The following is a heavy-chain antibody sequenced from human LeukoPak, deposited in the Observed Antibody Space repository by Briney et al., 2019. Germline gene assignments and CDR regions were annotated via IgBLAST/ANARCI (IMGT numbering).Heavy chain of an antibody. V-gene: IGHV1-69*13. D-gene: IGHD3-22*01. Sequence: ASVKVSCKASGGTFSSYAISWVRQAPGRGLEWVGGIILIVGTADYAQKFQGRVTITADESTSTAYMGLSSLRSEDTAVYYCARGGYDSSGYYYEDYDYWGQGTLVTVSS. CDR2: IILIVGTA. J-gene: IGHJ4*02. CDR1: GGTFSSYA. CDR3: ARGGYDSSGYYYEDYDY.